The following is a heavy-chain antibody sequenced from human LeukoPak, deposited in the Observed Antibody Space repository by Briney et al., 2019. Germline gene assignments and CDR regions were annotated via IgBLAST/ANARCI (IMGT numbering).Heavy chain of an antibody. CDR1: GGSISSSNW. J-gene: IGHJ4*02. V-gene: IGHV4-4*02. CDR2: IYHSGST. D-gene: IGHD6-19*01. Sequence: SETLSLTCADSGGSISSSNWWSWVRQPPGKGLEWIGEIYHSGSTNYNPSLKSRVTISVDKSKNQFSLKLSSVTAADTAVYYCARADWSSGWYYFDYWGQGTLVTVSS. CDR3: ARADWSSGWYYFDY.